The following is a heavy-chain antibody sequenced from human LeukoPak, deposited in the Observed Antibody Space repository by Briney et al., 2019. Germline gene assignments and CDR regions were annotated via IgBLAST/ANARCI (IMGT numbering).Heavy chain of an antibody. D-gene: IGHD1-26*01. J-gene: IGHJ4*02. CDR2: INPDGNKK. CDR1: GLTFSSSW. CDR3: AKDVGKWESLHFFDY. Sequence: GGSLRLSCAVSGLTFSSSWMDWVRQAPGKGLEWVASINPDGNKKYSADSVKGRFTISRDNAENSLYLQMNSLRGDDTAVYYCAKDVGKWESLHFFDYWGQGTLVTVSS. V-gene: IGHV3-7*03.